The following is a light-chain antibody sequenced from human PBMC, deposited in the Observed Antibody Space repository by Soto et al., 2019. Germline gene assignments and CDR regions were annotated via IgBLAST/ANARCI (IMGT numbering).Light chain of an antibody. V-gene: IGKV1-16*02. CDR2: AAT. Sequence: DIQMTQSPSSLSASVGDRVTITCRASQDIHNYLAWFQQKPGMAPKSLIYAATNLHSGVPSKFSGSASGTEFTLTITSLQPEDFATYYCQQYTDYPFTFGQGTKLETK. CDR3: QQYTDYPFT. CDR1: QDIHNY. J-gene: IGKJ2*01.